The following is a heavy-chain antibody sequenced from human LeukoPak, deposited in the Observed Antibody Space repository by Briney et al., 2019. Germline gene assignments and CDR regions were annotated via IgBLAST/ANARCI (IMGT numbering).Heavy chain of an antibody. CDR3: AREYCSGGSCYPGSFDY. CDR2: MNPNSGNT. V-gene: IGHV1-8*01. D-gene: IGHD2-15*01. J-gene: IGHJ4*02. CDR1: GYTFTSYD. Sequence: ASVKVSCKASGYTFTSYDINGVRQATGQGLEWMGWMNPNSGNTGYAQKFQGRVTMTRNTSISTAYMELSSLRSEDTAVYYCAREYCSGGSCYPGSFDYWGQGTLVTVSS.